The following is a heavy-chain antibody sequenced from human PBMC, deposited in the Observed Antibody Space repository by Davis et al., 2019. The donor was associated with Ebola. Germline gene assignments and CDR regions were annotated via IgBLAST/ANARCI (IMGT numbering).Heavy chain of an antibody. D-gene: IGHD3-10*01. CDR1: GYSFTSYW. V-gene: IGHV5-10-1*01. J-gene: IGHJ6*02. Sequence: GESLKISCKGSGYSFTSYWISWVRQMPGKGLEWMGRIDPSDSYTNYSPSFQGHVTILADKSISTAYLQWSSLKASDTAMYYCASRGVTMVRDYGMDVWGQGTTVTVSS. CDR2: IDPSDSYT. CDR3: ASRGVTMVRDYGMDV.